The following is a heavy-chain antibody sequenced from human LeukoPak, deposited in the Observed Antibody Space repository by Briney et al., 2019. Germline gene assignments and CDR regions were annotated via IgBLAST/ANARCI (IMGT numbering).Heavy chain of an antibody. V-gene: IGHV4-38-2*01. Sequence: PSETLSLTCAVSGYSISSGYYWGWIRQPPGKGLEWIGSIYYSGSTYYSPSLKSRVTISVDTSKNQFSLKLSSVTAADTAVYYCARLGDSGADYWGQGTLVTVSS. CDR2: IYYSGST. D-gene: IGHD2-15*01. CDR3: ARLGDSGADY. CDR1: GYSISSGYY. J-gene: IGHJ4*02.